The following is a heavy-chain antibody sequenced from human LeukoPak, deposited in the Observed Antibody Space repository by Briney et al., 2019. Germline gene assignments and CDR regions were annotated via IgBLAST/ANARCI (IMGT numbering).Heavy chain of an antibody. CDR2: ISWNSGSI. Sequence: GGSLRLSCAASGFTFDDYAMHWVRQAPGKGLEWVSGISWNSGSIGYADSVKGRFTISRDNAKNSLYLQMNSLRAEDTALYYCAKDTTYDILTGYFDYWGRGTLVTVSS. D-gene: IGHD3-9*01. CDR3: AKDTTYDILTGYFDY. CDR1: GFTFDDYA. V-gene: IGHV3-9*01. J-gene: IGHJ4*02.